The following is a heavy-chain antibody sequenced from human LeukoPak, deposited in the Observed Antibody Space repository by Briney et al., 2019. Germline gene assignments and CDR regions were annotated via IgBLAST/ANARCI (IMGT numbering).Heavy chain of an antibody. J-gene: IGHJ5*02. CDR1: GFTFSSYE. CDR3: AKDRGFDISYNWLEP. V-gene: IGHV3-48*03. CDR2: ISSSGSTI. Sequence: GGSLRLSCAASGFTFSSYEMNWVRQAPGKGLEWVSYISSSGSTIYYADSVKGRFTISRDNAKNSLYLQMNSLRAEDTAVYYCAKDRGFDISYNWLEPWGQGTLVSVSS. D-gene: IGHD3-10*01.